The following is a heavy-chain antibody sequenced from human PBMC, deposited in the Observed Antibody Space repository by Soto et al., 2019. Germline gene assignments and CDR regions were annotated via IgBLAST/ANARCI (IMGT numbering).Heavy chain of an antibody. Sequence: GGSQRLSCAASGFTFSSYAMHWARQAPGKGLEYVSAITTDGGNTYYANSVKGRFTISRDNSKNTLYLQMGSLRAEDMAVYYCARGTGLYCGGDCYPLDYWGQGTLVTVSS. CDR1: GFTFSSYA. J-gene: IGHJ4*02. D-gene: IGHD2-21*01. V-gene: IGHV3-64*01. CDR2: ITTDGGNT. CDR3: ARGTGLYCGGDCYPLDY.